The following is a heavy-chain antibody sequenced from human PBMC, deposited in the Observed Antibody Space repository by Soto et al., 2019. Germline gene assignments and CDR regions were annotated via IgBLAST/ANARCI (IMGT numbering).Heavy chain of an antibody. Sequence: QVNLVQSGAEMKKPGSSVKVSCKVSGGDLTNSGISWVRQAPGQGLEWMGGIFPLLEMVDYSQTLQSRVSITADASTTTAYMALGIPPSDASAVYYSAKEDAAGFKAWGQGTLVIVSS. CDR1: GGDLTNSG. CDR2: IFPLLEMV. D-gene: IGHD6-13*01. J-gene: IGHJ4*02. V-gene: IGHV1-69*04. CDR3: AKEDAAGFKA.